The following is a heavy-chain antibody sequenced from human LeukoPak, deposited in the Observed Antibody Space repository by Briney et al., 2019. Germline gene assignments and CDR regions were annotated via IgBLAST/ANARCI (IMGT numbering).Heavy chain of an antibody. CDR2: IYYSGST. V-gene: IGHV4-59*12. Sequence: SETLSLTCTVTGRSISSYYWSWIRQPPGKGLEWIGYIYYSGSTNYNPSLKSRVTISVDTSKNQFSLKLSSVTAADTAVYYCARGQSGYYHYYYYYGMDVWGQGTTVTVSS. J-gene: IGHJ6*02. CDR3: ARGQSGYYHYYYYYGMDV. CDR1: GRSISSYY. D-gene: IGHD3-22*01.